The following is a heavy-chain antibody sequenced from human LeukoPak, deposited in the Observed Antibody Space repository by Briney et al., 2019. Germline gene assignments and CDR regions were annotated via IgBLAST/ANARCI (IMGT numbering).Heavy chain of an antibody. CDR2: ISSSGDTI. Sequence: GGSLRLSCAASGFTFRSYEMNWVRQAPGKGLEWVSYISSSGDTIYYADSVKGRFTNSRDNAKNSLYLQMDSLRAEDTAIYYCATYRQVLLPFESWGQGTLVTVSS. D-gene: IGHD2-8*02. CDR1: GFTFRSYE. V-gene: IGHV3-48*03. J-gene: IGHJ4*02. CDR3: ATYRQVLLPFES.